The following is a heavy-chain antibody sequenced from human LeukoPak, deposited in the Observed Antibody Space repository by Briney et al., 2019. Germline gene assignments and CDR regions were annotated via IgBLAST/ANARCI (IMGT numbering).Heavy chain of an antibody. D-gene: IGHD6-19*01. CDR1: GFTFSNYG. J-gene: IGHJ4*02. CDR2: IWYDGRTK. CDR3: AREWGRIAVAGGPGY. Sequence: PGGSLRLSCAASGFTFSNYGMHWVRQAPGKGLEWVALIWYDGRTKLHADSVKGRFTISRDNSKNTLYLQMDSLRDEDTAVYYCAREWGRIAVAGGPGYWGQGTRVTVPS. V-gene: IGHV3-33*01.